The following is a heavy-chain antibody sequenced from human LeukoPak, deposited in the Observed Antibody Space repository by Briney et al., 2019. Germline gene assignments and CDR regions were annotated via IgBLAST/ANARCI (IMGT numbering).Heavy chain of an antibody. D-gene: IGHD2-21*02. CDR3: ATVPSYCGGDCYSPGSWFDP. V-gene: IGHV1-24*01. J-gene: IGHJ5*02. CDR2: FDPEDGET. Sequence: ALVKVSCKVSGYTLTELSMHWVRQAPGKGLEWMGGFDPEDGETIYAQKFQGRVTMTEDTSTDTAYMELSSLRSEDTAVYYCATVPSYCGGDCYSPGSWFDPWGQGTLVTVSS. CDR1: GYTLTELS.